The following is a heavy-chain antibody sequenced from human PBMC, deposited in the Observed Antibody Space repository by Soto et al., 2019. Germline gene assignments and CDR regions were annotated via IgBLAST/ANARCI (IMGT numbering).Heavy chain of an antibody. CDR1: GFTFSNYE. D-gene: IGHD6-13*01. J-gene: IGHJ6*03. CDR2: ISNNGAHT. V-gene: IGHV3-64*01. CDR3: ARRGXGSRWPNVYMDV. Sequence: EAQLVESGGGLVQPGGSLRLSCAASGFTFSNYEMHWVRQAPGKGLEYVSGISNNGAHTDYAKSVKGRFTXSRDXSEXXXXXXXXXXXXXXXXXXYXARRGXGSRWPNVYMDVWGKGTXVTVSS.